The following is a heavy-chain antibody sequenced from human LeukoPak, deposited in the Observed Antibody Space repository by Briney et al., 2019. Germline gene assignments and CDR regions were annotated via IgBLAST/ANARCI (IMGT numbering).Heavy chain of an antibody. J-gene: IGHJ4*02. D-gene: IGHD6-19*01. CDR2: ISGSRSSTTYYPDS. V-gene: IGHV3-23*01. CDR1: EFTFSSYA. CDR3: GKSPSTSWPSFDY. Sequence: GGSLRLSCAASEFTFSSYAMSWVRQAPGKGLEWVSTISGSRSSTTYYPDSYYADSVKGRFTISRDNSKNILYLQMNSLRVEDTAIYFCGKSPSTSWPSFDYWGQGTLVTVSS.